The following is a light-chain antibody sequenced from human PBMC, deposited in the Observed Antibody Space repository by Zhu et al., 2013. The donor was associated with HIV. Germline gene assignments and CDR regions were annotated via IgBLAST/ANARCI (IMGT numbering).Light chain of an antibody. Sequence: EVVLTQSPATLSLSPGERATLSCRASQSISTSLAWYQQKPGQAPRLLIYTASSRATGIPARFSGSGSGTDFTLTISSLEPEDFAVYYCQQRSNWPSITFGQGTRLEI. CDR3: QQRSNWPSIT. V-gene: IGKV3-11*01. CDR2: TAS. J-gene: IGKJ5*01. CDR1: QSISTS.